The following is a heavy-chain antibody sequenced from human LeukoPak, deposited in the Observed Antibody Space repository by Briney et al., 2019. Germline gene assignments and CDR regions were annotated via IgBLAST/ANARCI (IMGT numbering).Heavy chain of an antibody. CDR3: ARAKTYYYYGMDV. Sequence: PSETLSLTCAVYGGSFSGYYWSRIRQPPGKGLEWIGEINHSGSTNYNPSLKSRVTISVDTSKNQFSLKLSSVTAADTAVYYCARAKTYYYYGMDVWGQGTTVTVSS. J-gene: IGHJ6*02. V-gene: IGHV4-34*01. CDR2: INHSGST. CDR1: GGSFSGYY.